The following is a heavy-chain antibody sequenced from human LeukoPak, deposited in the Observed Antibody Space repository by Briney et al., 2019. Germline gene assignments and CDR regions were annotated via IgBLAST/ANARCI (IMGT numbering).Heavy chain of an antibody. Sequence: SETLSLTCAVYGGSFSGYYCSWIRQPPGKGREWIGEINHSGSTNYNPSLKSRVTISVDTSKNQFSLKLSSVTAADTAVYYCARARPQQYFDYWGQGTLVTVSS. V-gene: IGHV4-34*01. CDR1: GGSFSGYY. CDR2: INHSGST. CDR3: ARARPQQYFDY. J-gene: IGHJ4*02. D-gene: IGHD6-13*01.